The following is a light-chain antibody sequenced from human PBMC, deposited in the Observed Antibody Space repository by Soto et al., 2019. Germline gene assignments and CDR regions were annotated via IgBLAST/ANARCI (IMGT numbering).Light chain of an antibody. Sequence: QSVLTQPASVSGSPGQSITISCTGTSSDIGGYNYVSWYQQHPVSAPKLIIYEVTYRPSGVSNRFSGSKSGNTASLTISGLQAEDEADYYCSSYTSTTTLVFGTGTKVTVL. CDR3: SSYTSTTTLV. V-gene: IGLV2-14*01. CDR1: SSDIGGYNY. J-gene: IGLJ1*01. CDR2: EVT.